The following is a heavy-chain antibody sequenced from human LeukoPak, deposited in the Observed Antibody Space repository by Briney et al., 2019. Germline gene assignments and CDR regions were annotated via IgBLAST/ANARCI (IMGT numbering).Heavy chain of an antibody. D-gene: IGHD6-13*01. CDR1: GFTVSSNY. Sequence: EAGGSLRLSCAASGFTVSSNYMSWVRQAPGKGLEWVSVIYSGGSTYYADSVKGRFTISRDNSKNTLYLQMNSLRAEDTAVYYCARVIAAAFNYWGQGTLVTVSS. CDR2: IYSGGST. J-gene: IGHJ4*02. V-gene: IGHV3-66*01. CDR3: ARVIAAAFNY.